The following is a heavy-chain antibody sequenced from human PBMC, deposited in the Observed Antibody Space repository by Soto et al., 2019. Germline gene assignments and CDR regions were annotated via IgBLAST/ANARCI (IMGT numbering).Heavy chain of an antibody. CDR1: GYTFSDHD. J-gene: IGHJ4*02. V-gene: IGHV1-8*01. CDR3: ARVGGNWNDDYFDY. Sequence: QVQLVQSGAEVKKPGASVKVSCKASGYTFSDHDINWVRQATGQGPEWLGWMNPNSGDTGYAQNFQGRVTMTRDNSIRTAYMELSSLRSEATAVYYCARVGGNWNDDYFDYWGQGTLVTVSS. D-gene: IGHD1-1*01. CDR2: MNPNSGDT.